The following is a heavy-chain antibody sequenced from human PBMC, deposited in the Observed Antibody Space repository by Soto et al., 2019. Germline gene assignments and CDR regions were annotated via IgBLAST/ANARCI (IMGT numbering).Heavy chain of an antibody. CDR2: IDWDDDK. D-gene: IGHD5-18*01. CDR3: ALFYSYGHDY. CDR1: GFSLSTSGMR. Sequence: SGPALVNRTQTLTLTCTFSGFSLSTSGMRVSWIRQPPGKALEWLARIDWDDDKFYSTSLKTRLTISKDTSKNQVVLTMTNMDPVDTATYYCALFYSYGHDYWGQGTLVTVSS. V-gene: IGHV2-70*04. J-gene: IGHJ4*02.